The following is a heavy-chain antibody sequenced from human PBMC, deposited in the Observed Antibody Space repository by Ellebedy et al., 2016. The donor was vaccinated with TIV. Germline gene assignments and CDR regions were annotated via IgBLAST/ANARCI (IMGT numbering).Heavy chain of an antibody. CDR3: ATARNYDSSGYYRFDY. J-gene: IGHJ4*02. CDR2: INSDGSST. V-gene: IGHV3-74*01. D-gene: IGHD3-22*01. CDR1: GFTFSGYW. Sequence: PGGSLRLSCAASGFTFSGYWMHWVRQAPGKGLVWVSRINSDGSSTSFADSVKGRFTVSRDNAKNTLYLQMNSLRAEDTAVYYCATARNYDSSGYYRFDYWGQGTRVTVSS.